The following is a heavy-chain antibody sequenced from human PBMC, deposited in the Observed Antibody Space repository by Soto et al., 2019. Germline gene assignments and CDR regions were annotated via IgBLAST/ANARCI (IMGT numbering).Heavy chain of an antibody. J-gene: IGHJ4*02. CDR3: ARGAGIAVAATSFDY. D-gene: IGHD6-19*01. Sequence: QVQLVESGGGVVQPGRSLRLSCAASGFTFSSYSIHWVRQAPGKGLEWVAVISYDGSNRYYADSVKGRFTISRDNSXXTLYLQMNSLRAEDTAVYYCARGAGIAVAATSFDYWGQGTLVTVSS. CDR1: GFTFSSYS. CDR2: ISYDGSNR. V-gene: IGHV3-30-3*01.